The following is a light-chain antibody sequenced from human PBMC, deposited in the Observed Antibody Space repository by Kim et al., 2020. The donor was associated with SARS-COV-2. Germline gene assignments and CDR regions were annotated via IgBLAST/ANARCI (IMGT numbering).Light chain of an antibody. Sequence: VKLTCTLRSGASSYAIAWHQQQPEQGPRYLMKLNRDGSNSKGDGIPDRFSGSSSGAERYLTISSLQSEDEADYYCQTWGTGINWVFGGGTKLTVL. J-gene: IGLJ3*02. CDR1: SGASSYA. CDR3: QTWGTGINWV. CDR2: LNRDGSN. V-gene: IGLV4-69*01.